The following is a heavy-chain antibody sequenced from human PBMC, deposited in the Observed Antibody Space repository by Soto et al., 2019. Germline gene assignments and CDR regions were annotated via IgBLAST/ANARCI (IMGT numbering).Heavy chain of an antibody. CDR3: ARAQYSSGWSSYYYYYGMDV. Sequence: ASVKVSCKASGYTFTGYYMHWVRQAPGQGLEWMGWINPNSGGTNYAQKFQGWVTMTRDTSISTAYMELSRLRSDDTAVYYCARAQYSSGWSSYYYYYGMDVWGQGTTVTVSS. CDR2: INPNSGGT. CDR1: GYTFTGYY. D-gene: IGHD6-19*01. J-gene: IGHJ6*02. V-gene: IGHV1-2*04.